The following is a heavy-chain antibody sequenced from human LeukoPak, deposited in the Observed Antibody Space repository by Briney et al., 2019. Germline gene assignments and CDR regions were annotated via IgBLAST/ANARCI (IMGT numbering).Heavy chain of an antibody. V-gene: IGHV3-21*01. CDR2: ISSSSSYI. D-gene: IGHD1-20*01. J-gene: IGHJ4*02. CDR1: GFTFSSYG. Sequence: PGGSLRLSCAASGFTFSSYGMNWVRQAPGKGLEWVSSISSSSSYIYYADSVKGRFTISRDNAKNSLYLQMNSLRAEDTAVYYCARDGFTSITGTDFDYWGQGTLVTVSS. CDR3: ARDGFTSITGTDFDY.